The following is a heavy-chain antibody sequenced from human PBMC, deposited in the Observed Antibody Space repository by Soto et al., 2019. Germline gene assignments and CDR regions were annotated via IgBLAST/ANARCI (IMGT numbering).Heavy chain of an antibody. D-gene: IGHD6-19*01. V-gene: IGHV1-69*06. Sequence: SVKVSCKASGGTFSSYAISWVRQAPGQGLEWMGGIIPIFGTANYAQKFQGRVTITADKSTSTAYMELSSLRSEDTAVYYCARGLAVAGTPVLYYYYYYGMDVWGQGTTVTVSS. J-gene: IGHJ6*02. CDR1: GGTFSSYA. CDR3: ARGLAVAGTPVLYYYYYYGMDV. CDR2: IIPIFGTA.